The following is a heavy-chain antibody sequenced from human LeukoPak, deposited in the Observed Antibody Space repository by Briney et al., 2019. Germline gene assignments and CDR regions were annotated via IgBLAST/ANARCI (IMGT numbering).Heavy chain of an antibody. J-gene: IGHJ4*02. Sequence: GGSLRLSCAASGFTFSSYGMHWVRQAPGKGLEWVAFIRYDGSNKYYADSVKGRFTISRDNSKNTLYQQMNSLRAEDTAVYYCAKDRAGTIDYWGQGTLVTVSS. V-gene: IGHV3-30*02. CDR2: IRYDGSNK. D-gene: IGHD1-14*01. CDR3: AKDRAGTIDY. CDR1: GFTFSSYG.